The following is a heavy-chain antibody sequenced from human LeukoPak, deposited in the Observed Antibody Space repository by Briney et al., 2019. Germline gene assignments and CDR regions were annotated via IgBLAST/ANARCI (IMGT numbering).Heavy chain of an antibody. V-gene: IGHV3-73*01. CDR1: GFTFSGAA. J-gene: IGHJ4*02. Sequence: GGSLRLSCAASGFTFSGAAMHWVRQASGKGLEWVGHIRSRSNNYATAYAASVKGRFTISRDDSKNTAYLQMNSLKTEDTAVYYCTRPGGAVSGTQFDYWGQGTLVTVSS. CDR3: TRPGGAVSGTQFDY. CDR2: IRSRSNNYAT. D-gene: IGHD6-19*01.